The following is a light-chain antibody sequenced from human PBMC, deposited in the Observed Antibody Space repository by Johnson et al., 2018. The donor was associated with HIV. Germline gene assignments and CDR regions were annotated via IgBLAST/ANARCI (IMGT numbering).Light chain of an antibody. V-gene: IGLV1-47*01. CDR3: GTRDSSLSAGLYV. Sequence: QSVLTQPPSVSGTPGQRVTISCSGSSSNIGSNYVYWYQQLPGTTPKLLIYRNNKRPSGVPDRFSGSKSGTSASLAISGLRSEDEADYYCGTRDSSLSAGLYVFGSGTKVTVL. J-gene: IGLJ1*01. CDR2: RNN. CDR1: SSNIGSNY.